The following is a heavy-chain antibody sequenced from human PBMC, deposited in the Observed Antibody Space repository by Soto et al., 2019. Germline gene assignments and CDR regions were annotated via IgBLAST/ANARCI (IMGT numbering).Heavy chain of an antibody. CDR1: GGTFSSYA. V-gene: IGHV1-69*01. CDR2: IIPVYGTP. D-gene: IGHD2-2*01. Sequence: QVQLVQSGAEVKRPGSSVKVSCKASGGTFSSYAITWVRQAPGQGLEWVGGIIPVYGTPDYAQQFQGRVTISADESTSTMALSSLRSEDTAVYYCARVRCGSSNCQQLYYCHYGMDVWGQGTTVSVSS. CDR3: ARVRCGSSNCQQLYYCHYGMDV. J-gene: IGHJ6*02.